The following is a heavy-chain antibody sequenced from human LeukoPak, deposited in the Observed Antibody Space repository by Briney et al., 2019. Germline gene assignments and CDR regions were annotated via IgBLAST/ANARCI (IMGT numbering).Heavy chain of an antibody. CDR1: GGSFSGYY. Sequence: SETLSLTCAVYGGSFSGYYWSWIRQPPGKGLEWIGEINHSGSTNYNPSLKSRVTISADTSKNQFSLKLSSVTAADTAVYYCARVGPYYYDSSGYPRSFDFDYWGQGTLVTVSS. J-gene: IGHJ4*02. D-gene: IGHD3-22*01. CDR3: ARVGPYYYDSSGYPRSFDFDY. V-gene: IGHV4-34*01. CDR2: INHSGST.